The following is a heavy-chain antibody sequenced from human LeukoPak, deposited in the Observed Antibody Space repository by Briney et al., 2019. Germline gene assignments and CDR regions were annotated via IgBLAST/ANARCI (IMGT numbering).Heavy chain of an antibody. J-gene: IGHJ4*02. Sequence: SETLSLTCTVSGGYISSSSYYWGWIRQPPGKGLEGIGSIYYSGSTYYNPSLKSRVTISVDTSKNQFSLKLSSVTAADTAVYYCARVAIVGATTFYYFDYWGQGTLVTVSS. D-gene: IGHD1-26*01. CDR1: GGYISSSSYY. CDR2: IYYSGST. CDR3: ARVAIVGATTFYYFDY. V-gene: IGHV4-39*07.